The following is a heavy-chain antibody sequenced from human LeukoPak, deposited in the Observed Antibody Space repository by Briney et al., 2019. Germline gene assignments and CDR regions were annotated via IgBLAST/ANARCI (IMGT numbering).Heavy chain of an antibody. J-gene: IGHJ4*02. D-gene: IGHD2-21*02. V-gene: IGHV1-46*01. CDR3: AIRPVVVVTAVEDY. CDR1: GYTFTSYY. Sequence: ASVAVSCTASGYTFTSYYMRWVRQAPGQGLEWMGIINPSGGSTSYAQKFQGRVTMTRDTSTSTVYMELSSLRSEDTAVYYCAIRPVVVVTAVEDYWGQGTLVTVSS. CDR2: INPSGGST.